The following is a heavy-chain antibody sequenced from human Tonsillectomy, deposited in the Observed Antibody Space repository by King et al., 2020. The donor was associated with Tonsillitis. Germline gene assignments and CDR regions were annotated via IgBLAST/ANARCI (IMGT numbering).Heavy chain of an antibody. CDR2: ISYDGNNK. D-gene: IGHD5-24*01. CDR1: GFTFSSYG. Sequence: HVQLVESGGGVVQPGRSLRLSCAASGFTFSSYGMHWVRQAPGKGLEWVAVISYDGNNKYYADSVKGRFTISRDNSKNTLYLQMNSLRAEDTAVYYCAKDRAEMATIGGDYWGQGTLVTVSS. CDR3: AKDRAEMATIGGDY. V-gene: IGHV3-30*18. J-gene: IGHJ4*02.